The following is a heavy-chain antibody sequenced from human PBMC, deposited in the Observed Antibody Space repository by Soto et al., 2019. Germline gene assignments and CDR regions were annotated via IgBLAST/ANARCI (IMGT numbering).Heavy chain of an antibody. CDR1: GFTFSSSC. CDR3: ATDSEHIVVVTAMWGYFQH. Sequence: PXGSLRLTSEAAGFTFSSSCMHWIRQAPGKGLEWVAVISYDGSNKYYADSVKGRFTISRDNSNNTLDLQMNSLRAEDTAVYYCATDSEHIVVVTAMWGYFQHWGQGTPVT. D-gene: IGHD2-21*02. CDR2: ISYDGSNK. V-gene: IGHV3-30*03. J-gene: IGHJ1*01.